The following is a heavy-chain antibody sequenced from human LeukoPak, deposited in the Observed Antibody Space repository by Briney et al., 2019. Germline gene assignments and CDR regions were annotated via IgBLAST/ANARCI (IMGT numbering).Heavy chain of an antibody. J-gene: IGHJ4*02. Sequence: ASVKVSCKAFGYTFTGYYMHWVRQAPGQGLEWMGWINPNSGGTNYAQKFQGRVTMTRDTSISTAYMELSRLRSDDTAVYYCARGPHWDPHFDYWGQGTLVTVSS. CDR1: GYTFTGYY. V-gene: IGHV1-2*02. CDR2: INPNSGGT. CDR3: ARGPHWDPHFDY. D-gene: IGHD7-27*01.